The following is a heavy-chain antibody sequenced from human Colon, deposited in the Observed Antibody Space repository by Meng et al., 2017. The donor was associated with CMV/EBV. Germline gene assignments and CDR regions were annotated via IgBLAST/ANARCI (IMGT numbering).Heavy chain of an antibody. CDR2: IYSGGTST. Sequence: LSCAASGFTFSRYAMSWVRQAPGKGLEWVSVIYSGGTSTNYADSVKGRFTISRDNSKNTLYLQMNSLRAEDTAVYYCAKGFDAVDIWGQGTMVTVSS. CDR1: GFTFSRYA. V-gene: IGHV3-23*03. J-gene: IGHJ3*02. CDR3: AKGFDAVDI.